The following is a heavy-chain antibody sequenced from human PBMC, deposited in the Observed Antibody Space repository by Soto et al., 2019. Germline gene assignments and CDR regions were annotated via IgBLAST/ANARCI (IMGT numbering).Heavy chain of an antibody. J-gene: IGHJ4*02. CDR3: ARDLYYYDSSDYYLHY. V-gene: IGHV1-46*01. Sequence: QVQLVQSGAEVKKPGASAKVSCKASGYTFTAYYMYWVRQAPGQGLEWLGMVDPGSGRTTYAQKFQGRVNMTRDMSTSPVYMEMSSLRSDDTAVYYCARDLYYYDSSDYYLHYWGQGTVVTVSS. CDR1: GYTFTAYY. CDR2: VDPGSGRT. D-gene: IGHD3-22*01.